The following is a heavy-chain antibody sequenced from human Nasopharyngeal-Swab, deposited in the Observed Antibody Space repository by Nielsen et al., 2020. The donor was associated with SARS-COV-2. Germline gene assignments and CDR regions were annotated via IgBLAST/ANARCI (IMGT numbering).Heavy chain of an antibody. CDR3: ARGGAVAAHYYYYYGMDV. CDR2: ISYDGSNK. V-gene: IGHV3-30-3*01. CDR1: GFTFSSYA. Sequence: LSLTCAASGFTFSSYAMHWVRQAPGKGLEWVAVISYDGSNKYYADSVKGRFTISRDNSKNTLYLQMNSLRSEDTAVYYCARGGAVAAHYYYYYGMDVWGQGTTVTVSS. D-gene: IGHD6-19*01. J-gene: IGHJ6*02.